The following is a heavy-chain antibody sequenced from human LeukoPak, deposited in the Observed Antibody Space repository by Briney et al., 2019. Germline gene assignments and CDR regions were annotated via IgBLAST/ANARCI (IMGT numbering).Heavy chain of an antibody. CDR2: ISYDGSNK. CDR1: GFTFSSYA. D-gene: IGHD1-26*01. Sequence: GGSLRLSCAASGFTFSSYAMHWVRQAPGKGLEWVAVISYDGSNKYYADSVKGRFTISRDNAKNSLYLQMNSLRAEDTAVYYCARDWMGSDAFDIWGQGTMVTVSS. J-gene: IGHJ3*02. V-gene: IGHV3-30-3*01. CDR3: ARDWMGSDAFDI.